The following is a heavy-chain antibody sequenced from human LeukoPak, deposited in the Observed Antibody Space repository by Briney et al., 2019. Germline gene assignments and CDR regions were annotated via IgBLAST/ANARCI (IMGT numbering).Heavy chain of an antibody. CDR3: ARSGYSHSWDY. D-gene: IGHD5-12*01. Sequence: GGSLRLSCVASGFTFSSYWMSWVRQAPGKGLEWVANIKPDGGEIHFVDSMKGRFTISRDNAKNSLYLQMNSLRGDDMAVYYCARSGYSHSWDYWGQGTLVIVSS. CDR1: GFTFSSYW. CDR2: IKPDGGEI. V-gene: IGHV3-7*03. J-gene: IGHJ4*02.